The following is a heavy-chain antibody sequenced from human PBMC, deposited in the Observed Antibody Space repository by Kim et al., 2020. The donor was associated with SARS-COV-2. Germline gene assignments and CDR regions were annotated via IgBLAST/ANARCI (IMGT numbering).Heavy chain of an antibody. CDR2: ISSSSSYI. V-gene: IGHV3-21*01. J-gene: IGHJ3*02. CDR1: GFTFSSYS. D-gene: IGHD3-10*01. Sequence: GGSLRLSCAASGFTFSSYSMNWVRQAPGKGLEWVSSISSSSSYIYYADSVKGRFTISRDNAKNSLYLQMNSLRAEDTAVYYCARDRIKGAGGCDAFDIWGQGTMVTVSS. CDR3: ARDRIKGAGGCDAFDI.